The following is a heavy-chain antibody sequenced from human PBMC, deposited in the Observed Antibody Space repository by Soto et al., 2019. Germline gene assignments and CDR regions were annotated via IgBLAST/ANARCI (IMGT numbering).Heavy chain of an antibody. CDR2: FSGSGGAT. CDR1: GFNFTNYA. Sequence: GGSLRLSCAASGFNFTNYAMTWVRQAPGKGLEWVSGFSGSGGATFYAASVKGRFTISRDNSKKTFFLQMNSRRAEDATVYYCLKLTSIEHSSNWTSFGHWGQGTLGAVSS. D-gene: IGHD6-13*01. V-gene: IGHV3-23*01. J-gene: IGHJ4*02. CDR3: LKLTSIEHSSNWTSFGH.